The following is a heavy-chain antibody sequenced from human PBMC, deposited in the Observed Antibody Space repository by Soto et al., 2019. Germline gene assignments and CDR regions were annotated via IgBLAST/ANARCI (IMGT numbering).Heavy chain of an antibody. CDR2: ISESGSSI. Sequence: GGSLRLSCAASGFTFRSYSMNWVRQAPGKGLEWVSSISESGSSIYYADSVKGRFTISRDNSGNTLFLEMYSLRAEDTAVYYCARYIPGVRYYGMDVWGQGTTVTVSS. CDR3: ARYIPGVRYYGMDV. V-gene: IGHV3-21*04. CDR1: GFTFRSYS. D-gene: IGHD2-2*01. J-gene: IGHJ6*02.